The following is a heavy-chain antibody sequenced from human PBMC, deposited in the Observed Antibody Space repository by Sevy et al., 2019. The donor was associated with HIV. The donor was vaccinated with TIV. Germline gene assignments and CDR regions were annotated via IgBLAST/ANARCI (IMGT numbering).Heavy chain of an antibody. V-gene: IGHV3-48*02. J-gene: IGHJ3*02. D-gene: IGHD2-15*01. CDR3: ARDEYCSGGSCYADAFDI. Sequence: GGSLRLSCAASGFTFSSYSMNWVRQAPGKGLEWVSYISSSSSTIYYADSVKGRFTISRDNAKNSLYLQMNSLRDEETAVYYWARDEYCSGGSCYADAFDIWGQGTMVTVSS. CDR1: GFTFSSYS. CDR2: ISSSSSTI.